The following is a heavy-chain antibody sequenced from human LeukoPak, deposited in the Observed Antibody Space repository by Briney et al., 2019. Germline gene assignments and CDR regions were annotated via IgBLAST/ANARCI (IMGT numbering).Heavy chain of an antibody. Sequence: SETLSLTCTVSVGSISSDSHYWGWIRQPPGKGLEWIGSIYYSGRTYYNPSLKSRVTISVDTSKKQFSLKLSSVTAADTAVYYCARHGLWFGELFYWYFDLWGRGSLVTVSS. CDR2: IYYSGRT. J-gene: IGHJ2*01. D-gene: IGHD3-10*01. CDR1: VGSISSDSHY. V-gene: IGHV4-39*01. CDR3: ARHGLWFGELFYWYFDL.